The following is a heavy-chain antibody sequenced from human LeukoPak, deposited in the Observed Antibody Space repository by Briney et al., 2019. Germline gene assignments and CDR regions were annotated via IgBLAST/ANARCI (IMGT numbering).Heavy chain of an antibody. CDR2: IWYDGSNK. J-gene: IGHJ4*02. V-gene: IGHV3-33*01. CDR3: ARDLSFHGSGTADY. D-gene: IGHD3-10*01. Sequence: GGSLRLSCAASGFTFSSYGMHWVRQAPGKGLEWVAVIWYDGSNKYYADSVKGRFTISRDNSKNTLYLQMNSLRAEDTVVYYCARDLSFHGSGTADYWGQGTLVTVSS. CDR1: GFTFSSYG.